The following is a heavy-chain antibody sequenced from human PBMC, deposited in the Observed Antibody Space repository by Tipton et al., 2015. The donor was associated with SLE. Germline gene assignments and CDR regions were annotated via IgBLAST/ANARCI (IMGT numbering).Heavy chain of an antibody. J-gene: IGHJ4*02. D-gene: IGHD4-17*01. CDR2: IYHSGST. Sequence: TLSLTCAVSGYSISSGYYWGWIRQPPGKGLEWIGSIYHSGSTYYNPSLKSRVTISVDTSKNQFSLKLSSVTAADTAVYYCARSHPTVTMDYWGQGTLVTVSS. V-gene: IGHV4-38-2*01. CDR1: GYSISSGYY. CDR3: ARSHPTVTMDY.